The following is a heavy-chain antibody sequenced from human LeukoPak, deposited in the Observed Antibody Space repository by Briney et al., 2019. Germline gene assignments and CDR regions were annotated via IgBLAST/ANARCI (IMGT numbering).Heavy chain of an antibody. J-gene: IGHJ6*03. D-gene: IGHD3-3*02. Sequence: GSSVKVSCKASGGTFSSYPITWVRQAPGQGLEWMGGIVPIFNTTNYAQNFQGRVTITADESTSTAYMELSSLRSEDTAVYYCARVRASAFLEWVLSDYNMDVWGKGTTVTVSS. CDR2: IVPIFNTT. CDR3: ARVRASAFLEWVLSDYNMDV. CDR1: GGTFSSYP. V-gene: IGHV1-69*01.